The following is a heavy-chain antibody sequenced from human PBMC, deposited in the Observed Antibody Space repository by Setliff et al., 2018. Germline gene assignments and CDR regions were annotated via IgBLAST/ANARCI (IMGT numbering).Heavy chain of an antibody. CDR3: ARPAVGVTSGFDY. J-gene: IGHJ4*02. CDR1: GFTVSSSYM. D-gene: IGHD1-26*01. CDR2: INHSGST. Sequence: PGGSLRLSCAASGFTVSSSYMSWVRQAPGKGLEWIGSINHSGSTYYNPSLKSRVTISVDTSKNQFSLKLSSVTAADTAVYYCARPAVGVTSGFDYWGPGTLVTVSS. V-gene: IGHV4-38-2*01.